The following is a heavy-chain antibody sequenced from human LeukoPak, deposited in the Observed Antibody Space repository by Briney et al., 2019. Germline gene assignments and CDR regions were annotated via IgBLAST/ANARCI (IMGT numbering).Heavy chain of an antibody. CDR2: IYTSGST. J-gene: IGHJ6*03. V-gene: IGHV4-61*02. CDR3: ARGPRSPANYYYYYYMDV. CDR1: GGSINRNDYY. D-gene: IGHD6-6*01. Sequence: PSETLSLTCTVSGGSINRNDYYWTWIRQPAGKGLEWIGRIYTSGSTNYNPSLKSRVTISVDTSKNQFSLKLSSVTAADTAVYYCARGPRSPANYYYYYYMDVWGKGTTVTISS.